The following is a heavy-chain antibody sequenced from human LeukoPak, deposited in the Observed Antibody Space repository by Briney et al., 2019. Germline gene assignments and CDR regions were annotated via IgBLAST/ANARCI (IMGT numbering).Heavy chain of an antibody. V-gene: IGHV1-18*04. CDR2: ISAYNGNT. Sequence: ASVKVSCKASGFTFTAYLIYWVRQAPGQGLEWMGWISAYNGNTNYAQKLQGRVTMTTDTSTSTAYMELRSLRSDDTAVYYCARGPYSSSWHYFDYWGQGTLVTVSS. CDR3: ARGPYSSSWHYFDY. J-gene: IGHJ4*02. D-gene: IGHD6-13*01. CDR1: GFTFTAYL.